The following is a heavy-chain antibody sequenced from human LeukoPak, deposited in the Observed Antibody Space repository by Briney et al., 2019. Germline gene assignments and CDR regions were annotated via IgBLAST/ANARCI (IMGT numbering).Heavy chain of an antibody. CDR2: IIPIFGTA. D-gene: IGHD6-13*01. Sequence: ASVKVSCKASGGTFSSYAISWVRQAPGQGLEWMGGIIPIFGTANYAQKFQGRVTITADESTSTAYMELSSLRSEDTAVHYCAGEGDSSSWSYYFDYWGQGTLVTVSS. CDR1: GGTFSSYA. J-gene: IGHJ4*02. CDR3: AGEGDSSSWSYYFDY. V-gene: IGHV1-69*13.